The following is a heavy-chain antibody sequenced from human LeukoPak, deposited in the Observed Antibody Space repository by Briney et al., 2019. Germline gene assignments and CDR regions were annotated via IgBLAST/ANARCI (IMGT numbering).Heavy chain of an antibody. Sequence: PGGSLRLSCAASGFTFSSYAMSWVRQAPGKGLEWVSTISGSGGSTYYVDSVKGRFTISRDNSKNTLYLQMNSLRAEDTAVYYCAKDSGIVVAAPFDYWGQGTLVTVSS. CDR1: GFTFSSYA. CDR3: AKDSGIVVAAPFDY. CDR2: ISGSGGST. D-gene: IGHD6-19*01. J-gene: IGHJ4*02. V-gene: IGHV3-23*01.